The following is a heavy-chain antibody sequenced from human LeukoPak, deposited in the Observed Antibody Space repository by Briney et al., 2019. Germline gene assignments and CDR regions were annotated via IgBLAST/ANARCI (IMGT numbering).Heavy chain of an antibody. CDR3: ATVSYYYDSSGPLGDY. D-gene: IGHD3-22*01. CDR2: VDPEDGET. J-gene: IGHJ4*02. Sequence: ASVKVSCKVSGYTFTDYYMHWVQQAPGKGLEWTGLVDPEDGETIYAEKFQGRVTITADTSTDTAYMELSSLRSEDTAVYYCATVSYYYDSSGPLGDYWGQGTLVTVSS. CDR1: GYTFTDYY. V-gene: IGHV1-69-2*01.